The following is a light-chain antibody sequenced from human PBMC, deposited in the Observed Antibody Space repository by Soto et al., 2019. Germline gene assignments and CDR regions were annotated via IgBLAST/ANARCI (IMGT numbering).Light chain of an antibody. CDR1: QSVSISS. CDR3: QQRHMWPIT. J-gene: IGKJ5*01. V-gene: IGKV3-11*01. CDR2: DAY. Sequence: EIVLTQSPATLSLSPGERATLSCRASQSVSISSLSWYQQKPGQAPRLLIYDAYNRATGIPPRFSGSGSGTDFTLTISSLEPEDSAVYYCQQRHMWPITFGQGTRLEIK.